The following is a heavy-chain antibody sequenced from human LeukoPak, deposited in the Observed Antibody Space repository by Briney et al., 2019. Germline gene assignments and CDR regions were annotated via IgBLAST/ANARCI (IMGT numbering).Heavy chain of an antibody. CDR1: GGSISSSSYY. V-gene: IGHV4-39*07. D-gene: IGHD6-19*01. Sequence: SETLSLTCTVSGGSISSSSYYWGWIRQPPGKGLAWIGSIYYSGSTYYNPSLKSRVTISVDTSKNQFSLKLSSVTAADTAVYYCARGRTPARYSSGSPTLLRPPKTNGLFDYWGQGTLVTVSS. CDR3: ARGRTPARYSSGSPTLLRPPKTNGLFDY. CDR2: IYYSGST. J-gene: IGHJ4*02.